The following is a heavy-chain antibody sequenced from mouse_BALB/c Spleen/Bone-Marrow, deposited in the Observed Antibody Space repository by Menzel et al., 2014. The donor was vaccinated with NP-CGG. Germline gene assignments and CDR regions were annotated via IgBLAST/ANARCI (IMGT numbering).Heavy chain of an antibody. J-gene: IGHJ3*01. CDR1: GYAFSSYW. Sequence: VNVVESGAELVRPGSSVKISCKASGYAFSSYWLNWVKPRPGQGLEWIGQIYPGDGDTNYNGKFKGKATLTADKSSSTAYMQLSSLTSEDSAVYFCAREGYDYDWFAYWGQGTLVTVSA. CDR2: IYPGDGDT. CDR3: AREGYDYDWFAY. D-gene: IGHD2-4*01. V-gene: IGHV1-80*01.